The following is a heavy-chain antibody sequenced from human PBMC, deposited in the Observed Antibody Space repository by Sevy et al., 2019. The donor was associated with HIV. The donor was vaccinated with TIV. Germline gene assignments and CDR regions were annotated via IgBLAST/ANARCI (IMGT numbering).Heavy chain of an antibody. J-gene: IGHJ4*02. D-gene: IGHD6-13*01. CDR2: IRNKADSYTT. V-gene: IGHV3-72*01. CDR1: GFTFSDHY. CDR3: ANHAGIAAAGRVFDY. Sequence: GGSLRLSCAASGFTFSDHYMEWVRLAPGKGLEWVGRIRNKADSYTTEYAASVKGRFTISRDDSKKSLYLLMNRLKTEDTAVYYCANHAGIAAAGRVFDYWGQGTLVTVSS.